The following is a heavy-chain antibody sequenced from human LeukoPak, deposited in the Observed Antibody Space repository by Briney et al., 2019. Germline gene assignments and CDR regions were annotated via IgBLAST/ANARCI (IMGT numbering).Heavy chain of an antibody. V-gene: IGHV1-24*01. J-gene: IGHJ4*02. CDR3: ATVANPRYYDSSGYPSL. CDR1: EYTLTELS. Sequence: ASVKVSCKVSEYTLTELSMHWVRQAPGKGLEWMGGFDPEDGETIYARKFQGRVTMTEDTSTDTAYMELSSLRSEDTAVYYCATVANPRYYDSSGYPSLWGQGTLVTVSS. D-gene: IGHD3-22*01. CDR2: FDPEDGET.